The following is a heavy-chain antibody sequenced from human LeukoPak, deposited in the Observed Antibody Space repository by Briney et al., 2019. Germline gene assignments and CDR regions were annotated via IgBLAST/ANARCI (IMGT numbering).Heavy chain of an antibody. CDR1: GFTFSSYG. D-gene: IGHD5-18*01. Sequence: PGGSLRLSCAASGFTFSSYGMSWVRQAPGKGLEWVSGINWNGGSTGYADSVKGRFTISRDNAKNSLYLQMNSLRAEDTALYYCARDEGYSYDPFDYWGQGTLVTVSS. V-gene: IGHV3-20*04. CDR2: INWNGGST. J-gene: IGHJ4*02. CDR3: ARDEGYSYDPFDY.